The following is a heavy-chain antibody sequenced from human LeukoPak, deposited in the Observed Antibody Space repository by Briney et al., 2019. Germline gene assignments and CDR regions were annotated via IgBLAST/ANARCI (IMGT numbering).Heavy chain of an antibody. CDR3: TRQLSWASDTGDS. Sequence: PSETLSLTCNVSGGSLIGSRRYWVWVRQPPGGGLECIGCIRYFGTTYYNPSLQSRLTISVDNSQNQFSLKLKSVTAADTSMYYCTRQLSWASDTGDSWGQGTLVTVSS. V-gene: IGHV4-39*01. J-gene: IGHJ5*01. CDR1: GGSLIGSRRY. D-gene: IGHD6-13*01. CDR2: IRYFGTT.